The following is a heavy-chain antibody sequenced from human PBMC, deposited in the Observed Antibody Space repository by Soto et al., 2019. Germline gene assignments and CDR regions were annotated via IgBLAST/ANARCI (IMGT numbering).Heavy chain of an antibody. J-gene: IGHJ3*02. V-gene: IGHV3-21*01. CDR1: GFTFSSYS. D-gene: IGHD3-3*01. Sequence: GGSLRLSCAASGFTFSSYSMNWVRQAPGKGLEWVSSISSSSSYIYYADSVKGRFTISRDNSKNSLYLQMNSLRAEDTAVYYCAREVLYDFWSVYYAFDIWGQGTMVTVSS. CDR3: AREVLYDFWSVYYAFDI. CDR2: ISSSSSYI.